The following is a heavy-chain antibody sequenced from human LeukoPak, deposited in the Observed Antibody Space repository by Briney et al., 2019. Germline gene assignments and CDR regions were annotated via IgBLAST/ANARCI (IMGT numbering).Heavy chain of an antibody. CDR1: GFAISGYW. Sequence: PGGSLRLSCAASGFAISGYWMSWIRHAPGKGLVWVSRSKYDGSTTMYADSVKGRFTISRDNAKNTLYLQMNSLRDDDTAVYYCARSDWFDPWGRGILVTVSS. V-gene: IGHV3-74*03. J-gene: IGHJ5*02. CDR3: ARSDWFDP. CDR2: SKYDGSTT.